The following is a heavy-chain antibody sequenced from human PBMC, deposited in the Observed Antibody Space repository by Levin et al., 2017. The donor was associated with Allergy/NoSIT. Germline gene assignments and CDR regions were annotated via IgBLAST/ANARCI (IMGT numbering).Heavy chain of an antibody. CDR3: ARWPANYYDSSGTPRGDYYYGMDV. D-gene: IGHD3-22*01. J-gene: IGHJ6*02. V-gene: IGHV3-20*01. CDR2: INWNGGST. CDR1: GFTFDDYG. Sequence: GGSLRLSCAASGFTFDDYGMSWVRQAPGKGLEWVSGINWNGGSTGYADSVKGRFTISRDNAKNSLYLQMNSLRAEDTALYHCARWPANYYDSSGTPRGDYYYGMDVWGQGTTVTVSS.